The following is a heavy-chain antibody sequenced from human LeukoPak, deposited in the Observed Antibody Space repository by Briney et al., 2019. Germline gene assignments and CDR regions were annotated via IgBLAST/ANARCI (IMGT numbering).Heavy chain of an antibody. CDR3: ARHPADIVVVPAAVYYYYYMDV. J-gene: IGHJ6*03. Sequence: PSETLSLTCTVSGGSISSSSYYWGWIRQPPGKGLEWIGSIYYSGSTYYNPSLKSRVTISVDTSKNQFSLKLSSVTAADTAVYYCARHPADIVVVPAAVYYYYYMDVWGKGTTVTVSS. CDR1: GGSISSSSYY. D-gene: IGHD2-2*01. V-gene: IGHV4-39*01. CDR2: IYYSGST.